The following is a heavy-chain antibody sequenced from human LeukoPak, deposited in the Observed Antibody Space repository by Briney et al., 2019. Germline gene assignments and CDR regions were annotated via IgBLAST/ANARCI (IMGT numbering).Heavy chain of an antibody. CDR2: IKTRGDGATT. V-gene: IGHV3-15*05. D-gene: IGHD6-13*01. J-gene: IGHJ5*02. CDR3: TTEAPYTSGWFS. CDR1: GFMFSDYA. Sequence: GGSLRLSCAACGFMFSDYAMHWVRQTPGKGLEWVGRIKTRGDGATTDLTAPVKGRFAISRDDSKSTLYLHMNSLTIDDTAVYYCTTEAPYTSGWFSWGQGTLVTVSS.